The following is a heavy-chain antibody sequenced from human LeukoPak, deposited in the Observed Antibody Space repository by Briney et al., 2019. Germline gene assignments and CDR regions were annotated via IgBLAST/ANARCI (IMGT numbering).Heavy chain of an antibody. Sequence: GGSLRLSCAPSGFTFSTSGMHWVRQAPGKGLEWVGFIRYDGSNKYYADSVKGRFTISRDNSKNTLYLQLTSLRAEDTAVYYCARDLGPAATEFDYWGQGTLVTVSS. J-gene: IGHJ4*02. CDR1: GFTFSTSG. D-gene: IGHD2-2*01. V-gene: IGHV3-30*02. CDR2: IRYDGSNK. CDR3: ARDLGPAATEFDY.